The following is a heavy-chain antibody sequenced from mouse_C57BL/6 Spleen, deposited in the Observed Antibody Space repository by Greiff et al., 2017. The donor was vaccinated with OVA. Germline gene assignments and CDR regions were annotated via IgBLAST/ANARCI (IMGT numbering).Heavy chain of an antibody. J-gene: IGHJ4*01. CDR1: GYTFTSYW. V-gene: IGHV1-64*01. CDR2: IHPNSGST. D-gene: IGHD2-3*01. Sequence: QVQLQQPGAELVKPGASVKLSCTASGYTFTSYWMHWVKQRPGQGLEWIGMIHPNSGSTNYNEKFKSTATLTVDNSSSTAYMQLSSLTSEDSAVYYCARSEKDGYSYAMEDWGQGTSVTVSS. CDR3: ARSEKDGYSYAMED.